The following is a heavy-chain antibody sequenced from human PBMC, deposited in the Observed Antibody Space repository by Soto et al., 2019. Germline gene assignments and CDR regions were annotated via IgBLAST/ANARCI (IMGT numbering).Heavy chain of an antibody. CDR2: IYYSGST. J-gene: IGHJ6*02. CDR3: ARADIFTGYYNYYYGMDV. V-gene: IGHV4-59*01. Sequence: PSETLSLTCTVSGGSISSYYWSWIRQPPGKGLERIGYIYYSGSTNYNPSLKSRVTISVDTSKNQFSLKLSSVTAADTAVYYCARADIFTGYYNYYYGMDVWGQGTTVTVSS. CDR1: GGSISSYY. D-gene: IGHD3-9*01.